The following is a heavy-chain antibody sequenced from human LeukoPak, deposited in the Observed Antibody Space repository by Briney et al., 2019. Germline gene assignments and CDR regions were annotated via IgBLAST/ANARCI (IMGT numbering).Heavy chain of an antibody. J-gene: IGHJ3*02. D-gene: IGHD3-10*01. CDR1: GLTFSSYW. CDR3: AKVPVLLWFGEKIDAFDI. CDR2: IKQYGSEK. Sequence: GGALRLSCAASGLTFSSYWMSWVRQAPGRGLEGVANIKQYGSEKYYGDSVKGRFTISRDNAKNSLYLQMNSLRAEDTAVYYCAKVPVLLWFGEKIDAFDIWGQGTMVTVSS. V-gene: IGHV3-7*01.